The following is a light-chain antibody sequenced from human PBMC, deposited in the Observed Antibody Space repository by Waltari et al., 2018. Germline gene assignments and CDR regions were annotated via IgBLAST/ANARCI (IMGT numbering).Light chain of an antibody. CDR1: QSINSW. V-gene: IGKV1-5*03. J-gene: IGKJ1*01. CDR2: KAS. CDR3: QQYKSYWT. Sequence: DIQMTQSPSTLSASVGDRVTITCRASQSINSWLAWYQQKPGKAPNLLIYKASSLESGVPSRFSGSGSGTDFTLTISSLQPDDFATYYCQQYKSYWTFGQGTKVEIK.